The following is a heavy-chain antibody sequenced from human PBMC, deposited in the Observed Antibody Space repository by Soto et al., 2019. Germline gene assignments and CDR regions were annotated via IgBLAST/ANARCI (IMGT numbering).Heavy chain of an antibody. D-gene: IGHD7-27*01. CDR2: INAGYGNT. CDR3: ARDTGDGTFDF. J-gene: IGHJ4*01. V-gene: IGHV1-3*01. CDR1: GYTFSSYA. Sequence: QVHLVQSGAEVRKPGASVKVSCKASGYTFSSYAMHWVRQAPGQRLEWMGWINAGYGNTKSSQKFPDRVTISRDTSASTAYMELTSLRSEDTAVYYCARDTGDGTFDFWGHGTLVTVSS.